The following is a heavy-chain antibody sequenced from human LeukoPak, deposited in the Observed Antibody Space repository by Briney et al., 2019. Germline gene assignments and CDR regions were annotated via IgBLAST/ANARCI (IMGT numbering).Heavy chain of an antibody. V-gene: IGHV1-18*01. CDR3: ARVRYYYGSGSYWEPNNWFDP. J-gene: IGHJ5*02. CDR1: GYTFTSYG. CDR2: ISAYNGNT. D-gene: IGHD3-10*01. Sequence: ASVKVSCKASGYTFTSYGISWVRQAPGQGLEWMGWISAYNGNTNYAQKLQGRVTMPTDTSTSTAYMELRSLRSDDTAVYYCARVRYYYGSGSYWEPNNWFDPWGQGTLVTVSS.